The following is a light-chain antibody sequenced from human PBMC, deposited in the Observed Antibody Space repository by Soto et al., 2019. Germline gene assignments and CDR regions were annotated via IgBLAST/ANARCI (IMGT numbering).Light chain of an antibody. J-gene: IGLJ2*01. CDR2: EVS. V-gene: IGLV2-8*01. CDR1: SSDVGGYSF. CDR3: SSYAGGNNLV. Sequence: QSVLTQPPSASGSPGQSVTISCTGTSSDVGGYSFVSWYQQHPGKAPKLMIYEVSKRPSGVPDRFSGSKSGSTASLTVSGLQAEDEADYYCSSYAGGNNLVFGGGTKVTVL.